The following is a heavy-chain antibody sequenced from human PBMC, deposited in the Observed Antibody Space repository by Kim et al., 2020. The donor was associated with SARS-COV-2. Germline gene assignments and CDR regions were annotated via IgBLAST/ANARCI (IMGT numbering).Heavy chain of an antibody. V-gene: IGHV3-23*01. CDR1: GFTFSSYA. J-gene: IGHJ4*02. D-gene: IGHD3-16*01. CDR2: ISGSGGST. CDR3: AKDRGEGSAGY. Sequence: GGSLRLSCAASGFTFSSYAMSWVRQAPGKGLEWVSAISGSGGSTYYADSVKSRFTISRDNSKNTLYLQMNSLRAEDTAVYYCAKDRGEGSAGYWGQGTLVTVSS.